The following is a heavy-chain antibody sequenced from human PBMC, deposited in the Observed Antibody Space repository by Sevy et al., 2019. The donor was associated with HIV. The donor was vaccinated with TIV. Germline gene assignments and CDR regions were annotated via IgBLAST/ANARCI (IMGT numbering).Heavy chain of an antibody. D-gene: IGHD3-22*01. V-gene: IGHV3-23*01. Sequence: GGSLRLSCAVSGFTFTSYAMHWVRQAPGKGLEWVSGVSGSGGSTYYAYSVKGRFTISRDNSRNTLHLQINSLRAEDTAVYYCAKDLAYDNTYIDYWGQGTLVTVSS. CDR1: GFTFTSYA. CDR3: AKDLAYDNTYIDY. CDR2: VSGSGGST. J-gene: IGHJ4*02.